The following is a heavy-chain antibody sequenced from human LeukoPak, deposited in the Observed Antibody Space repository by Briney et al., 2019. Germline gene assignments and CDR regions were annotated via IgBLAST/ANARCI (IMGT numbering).Heavy chain of an antibody. CDR1: GGTFSSYA. Sequence: ASVKVSCKASGGTFSSYAISWVRQAPGQGLEWMGRIIPILGIANHAQKFQGRVTITADKSTSTAYMELSSLRSEDTAVYYRARDLLVRGVIYDYWGQGTLVTVSS. D-gene: IGHD3-10*01. CDR3: ARDLLVRGVIYDY. V-gene: IGHV1-69*04. J-gene: IGHJ4*02. CDR2: IIPILGIA.